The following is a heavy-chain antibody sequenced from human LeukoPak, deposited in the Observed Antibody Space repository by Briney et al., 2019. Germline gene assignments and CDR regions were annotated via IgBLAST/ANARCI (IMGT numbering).Heavy chain of an antibody. Sequence: PSQTLSLTCTVSGGSISSGSYYWSWIRQPAGKGLEWIGRIYTSGSTNYNPSLKSRVTISVDTSKNQFSLKLSSVTAADTAVYYCARGYCSSTSCYIVDYWGQGTLVTVSS. CDR3: ARGYCSSTSCYIVDY. D-gene: IGHD2-2*01. J-gene: IGHJ4*02. CDR1: GGSISSGSYY. V-gene: IGHV4-61*02. CDR2: IYTSGST.